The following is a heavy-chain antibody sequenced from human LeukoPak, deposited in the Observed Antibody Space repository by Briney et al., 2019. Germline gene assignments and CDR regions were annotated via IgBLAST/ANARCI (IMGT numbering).Heavy chain of an antibody. CDR1: GYTLTSNY. J-gene: IGHJ4*02. CDR3: ARDQEGFDY. V-gene: IGHV1-46*01. CDR2: IYPRDGST. Sequence: ASVKVSCKASGYTLTSNYIHWVRQAPGQGLEWMGMIYPRDGSTSYAQKFQGRVTVTRDTSTSTVHMGLSGLRSEDTAVYYCARDQEGFDYWGQGTLVTVSS.